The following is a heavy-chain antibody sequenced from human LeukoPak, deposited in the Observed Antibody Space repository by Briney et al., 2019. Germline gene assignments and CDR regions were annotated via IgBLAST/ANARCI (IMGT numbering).Heavy chain of an antibody. V-gene: IGHV3-23*01. J-gene: IGHJ4*02. D-gene: IGHD3-10*01. CDR2: ISGSGGST. Sequence: GGSLRLSCAASGFTFSSYPMSCVRQAPGKGLEWVSAISGSGGSTYYADSVKGRFTISRDNSKNTLYLQMNSLRAEDTAVYYCAKGLLWFGEEVYYFDYWGQGTLVTVSS. CDR3: AKGLLWFGEEVYYFDY. CDR1: GFTFSSYP.